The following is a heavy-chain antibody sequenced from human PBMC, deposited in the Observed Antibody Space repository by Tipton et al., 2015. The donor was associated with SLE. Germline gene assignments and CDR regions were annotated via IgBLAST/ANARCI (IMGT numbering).Heavy chain of an antibody. CDR3: ARHKKVDGTRVFDH. CDR1: GDSISGYH. J-gene: IGHJ4*02. V-gene: IGHV4-59*08. Sequence: TLSLTCTVSGDSISGYHWSWFRQPPGKGLEWIAYIYSNENTNYNPSLKSRVTISIDTSKNQFSLKLSSVTAAATAAYYCARHKKVDGTRVFDHWGQGTLVTVSS. CDR2: IYSNENT. D-gene: IGHD6-19*01.